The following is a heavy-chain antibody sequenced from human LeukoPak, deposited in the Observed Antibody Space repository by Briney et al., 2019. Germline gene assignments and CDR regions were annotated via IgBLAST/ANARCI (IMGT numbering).Heavy chain of an antibody. Sequence: SGPTLVNPTQPLTLTCTFSGFSLSTSGVGVGWIRQPPGKALEWLALIYWNDDKHYSPYLKSRLTITKDTSKNQVVLTMTNMDPVDTATYNCAHSSDSSGYWGYDYWGQGTLVTVSS. D-gene: IGHD3-22*01. CDR2: IYWNDDK. V-gene: IGHV2-5*01. J-gene: IGHJ4*02. CDR1: GFSLSTSGVG. CDR3: AHSSDSSGYWGYDY.